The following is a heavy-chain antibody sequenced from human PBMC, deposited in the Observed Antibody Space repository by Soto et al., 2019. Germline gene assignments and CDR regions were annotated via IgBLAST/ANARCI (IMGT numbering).Heavy chain of an antibody. CDR3: AKGVGGYSGYDLEAFFDY. Sequence: EVQLVESGGGVARPGGSLRLSCAASGFTFDDYGMSWVRQAPGKGLEWVSGINWNGGARGYADSVKGRFTISRDSAKKSLYLQMNGLRAEDTVLYYCAKGVGGYSGYDLEAFFDYWGQGTLVTVSS. D-gene: IGHD5-12*01. CDR1: GFTFDDYG. CDR2: INWNGGAR. J-gene: IGHJ4*02. V-gene: IGHV3-20*04.